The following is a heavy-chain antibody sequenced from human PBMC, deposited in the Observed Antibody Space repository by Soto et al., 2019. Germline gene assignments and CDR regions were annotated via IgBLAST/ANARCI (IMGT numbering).Heavy chain of an antibody. V-gene: IGHV4-59*01. CDR3: AREAVKDDFWSGYYSPYYYYYLDV. D-gene: IGHD3-3*01. Sequence: QVQLQESGPGLVKPSETLSLTCTVSGGSLSRYFWSWIRQPPGKGLKWIGYIYYSGSTNYNPSLKGRVTISVDTSKNQFSLNLRSATAADTAVYYCAREAVKDDFWSGYYSPYYYYYLDVWGKGTTVTVSS. CDR2: IYYSGST. CDR1: GGSLSRYF. J-gene: IGHJ6*03.